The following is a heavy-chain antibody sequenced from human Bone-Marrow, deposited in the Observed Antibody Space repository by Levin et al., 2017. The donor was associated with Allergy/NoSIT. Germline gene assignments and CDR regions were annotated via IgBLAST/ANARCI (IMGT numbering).Heavy chain of an antibody. CDR1: GFTFDDYA. J-gene: IGHJ6*02. D-gene: IGHD2-2*01. Sequence: SCAASGFTFDDYAMHWVRQGPGKGLEWVAGITWNSRSIDYADSVKGRFTISRDNAQNSLYLQMNSLRAEDTALYYCTKDIVPGGFCGSTSCYHYGMDVWGQGTTVIVSS. CDR3: TKDIVPGGFCGSTSCYHYGMDV. V-gene: IGHV3-9*01. CDR2: ITWNSRSI.